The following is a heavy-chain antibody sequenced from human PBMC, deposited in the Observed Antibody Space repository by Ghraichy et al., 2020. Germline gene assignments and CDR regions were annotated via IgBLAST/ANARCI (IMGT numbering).Heavy chain of an antibody. V-gene: IGHV3-33*01. D-gene: IGHD3-10*01. CDR3: SRGRAYGSGSYRIPYGMDV. Sequence: GGSLRLSCAASGFTFSNYGMHWVRLAPGKGLEWVALIWSDGSNKYHADSVKGRFTISRDNSKNTLYLQMDSLRVEDMAVYYCSRGRAYGSGSYRIPYGMDVWGQGTTVSVSS. CDR1: GFTFSNYG. J-gene: IGHJ6*02. CDR2: IWSDGSNK.